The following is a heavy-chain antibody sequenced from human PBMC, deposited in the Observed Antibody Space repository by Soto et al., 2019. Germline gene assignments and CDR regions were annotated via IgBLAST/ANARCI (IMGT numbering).Heavy chain of an antibody. CDR1: RGSSSSSGYY. J-gene: IGHJ4*02. V-gene: IGHV4-39*01. D-gene: IGHD6-13*01. Sequence: PSETLSLTCTVSRGSSSSSGYYWGWIRQPPGKGLEWIGCIYYSGSTYYNPSLKSRVTISVDTSKNQFSLKLSSVTAADTAVYYCARLYSSSVGTFDYWGQGTLVTVSS. CDR3: ARLYSSSVGTFDY. CDR2: IYYSGST.